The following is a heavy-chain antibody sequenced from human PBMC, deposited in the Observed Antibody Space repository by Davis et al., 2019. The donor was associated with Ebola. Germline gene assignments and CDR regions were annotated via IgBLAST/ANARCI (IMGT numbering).Heavy chain of an antibody. D-gene: IGHD7-27*01. J-gene: IGHJ4*02. CDR1: GGSLSDYY. CDR3: SKTYNANWYYFDL. CDR2: INPGGSS. V-gene: IGHV4-34*01. Sequence: SETLSLTCAVYGGSLSDYYWSWIRQSPGKGLEWIGEINPGGSSHYSPSLKSRVTMSVDKSKNQFSLKLTSVTAADTAAYYCSKTYNANWYYFDLWGQGSLVTVSS.